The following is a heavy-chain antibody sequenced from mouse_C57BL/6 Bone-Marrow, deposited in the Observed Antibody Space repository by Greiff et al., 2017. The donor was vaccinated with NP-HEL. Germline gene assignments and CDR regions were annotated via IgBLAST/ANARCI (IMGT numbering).Heavy chain of an antibody. D-gene: IGHD2-2*01. CDR3: ARHMVTTGGFAY. CDR1: GFTFSSYG. J-gene: IGHJ3*01. Sequence: EVQGVESGGDLVKPGGSLKLSCAASGFTFSSYGMSWVRQTPDKRLEWVATISSGGSYTYYPDSVKGRFTISRDNAKNTLYLQMSSLKSEDTAMYYCARHMVTTGGFAYWGQGTLVTVSA. V-gene: IGHV5-6*01. CDR2: ISSGGSYT.